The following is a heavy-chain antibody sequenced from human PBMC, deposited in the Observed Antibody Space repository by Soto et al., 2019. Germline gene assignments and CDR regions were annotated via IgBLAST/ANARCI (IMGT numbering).Heavy chain of an antibody. J-gene: IGHJ6*02. V-gene: IGHV3-13*01. D-gene: IGHD6-13*01. Sequence: VGSLRLSCAASGFTFSSYDMHWVRQATGKGLEWVSAIGTAGDTYYPGSVKGRFTISRENAKNSLYLQMNSLRAGDTAVYYCARGRGGYSSSWYGPVYYYYYGMDVWGQGTTVTVSS. CDR3: ARGRGGYSSSWYGPVYYYYYGMDV. CDR1: GFTFSSYD. CDR2: IGTAGDT.